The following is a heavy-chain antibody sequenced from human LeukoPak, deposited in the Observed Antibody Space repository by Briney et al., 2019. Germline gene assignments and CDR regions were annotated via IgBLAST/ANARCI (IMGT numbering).Heavy chain of an antibody. Sequence: SETLSLTCAVYGGSFSGYYWSWIRQPPGKGLEWIGEINHSGSTNYNPSLKSRVTISVDTSKNQFSLKLSSVTAADTAVYYCARRHDLYWYFDLWGRGTLVTVSS. CDR1: GGSFSGYY. CDR2: INHSGST. CDR3: ARRHDLYWYFDL. J-gene: IGHJ2*01. V-gene: IGHV4-34*01. D-gene: IGHD1-1*01.